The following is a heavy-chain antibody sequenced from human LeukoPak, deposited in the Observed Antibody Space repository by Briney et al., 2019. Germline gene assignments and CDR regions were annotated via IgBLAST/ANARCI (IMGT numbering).Heavy chain of an antibody. V-gene: IGHV4-38-2*02. CDR2: IYHSGST. CDR3: ARGPRGYYYDSSGYRRLYNWFDP. CDR1: GYSISSGYY. D-gene: IGHD3-22*01. J-gene: IGHJ5*02. Sequence: SETLSLTCTVSGYSISSGYYWGWIRQPPGKGLEWIGSIYHSGSTYYNPSLKSRVTISVDTSKNQFSLKLSSVTAADTAVYYCARGPRGYYYDSSGYRRLYNWFDPWGQGTLVTVSS.